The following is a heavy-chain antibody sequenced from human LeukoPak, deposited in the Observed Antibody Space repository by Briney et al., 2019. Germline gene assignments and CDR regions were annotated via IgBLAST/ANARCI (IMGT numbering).Heavy chain of an antibody. D-gene: IGHD3-10*01. Sequence: PGGSLRLSCTTSGFTFGDYAMSWVRQAPGKGLEWVGFIRGNAYGGTTEYAASVQGRFTISRHDSTSIAYLQMNSLKTADTAVYYCARVRGIEGFDYWGQETLVTVSS. V-gene: IGHV3-49*04. CDR1: GFTFGDYA. J-gene: IGHJ4*02. CDR2: IRGNAYGGTT. CDR3: ARVRGIEGFDY.